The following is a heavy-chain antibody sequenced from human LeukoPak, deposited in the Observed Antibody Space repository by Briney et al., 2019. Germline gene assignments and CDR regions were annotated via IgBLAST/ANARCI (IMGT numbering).Heavy chain of an antibody. CDR1: GFTFSDYY. D-gene: IGHD2-21*02. J-gene: IGHJ4*02. Sequence: PGGSLRLSCAASGFTFSDYYMSWIRQAPGKGLEWVSYITNSGSTIYYADSVKGRFTISGDNAKNSLYLQMNSLRAEDTAVYYCAKAQAYCGGDCYSPIDYWGQGTLVTVSS. V-gene: IGHV3-11*01. CDR3: AKAQAYCGGDCYSPIDY. CDR2: ITNSGSTI.